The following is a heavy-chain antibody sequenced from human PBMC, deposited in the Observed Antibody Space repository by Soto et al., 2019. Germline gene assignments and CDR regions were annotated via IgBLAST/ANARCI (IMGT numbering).Heavy chain of an antibody. D-gene: IGHD2-15*01. J-gene: IGHJ3*02. CDR3: ARSFDCSGGSCYAFDI. V-gene: IGHV3-21*01. Sequence: GGSLRLSCAASGFTFSSYSMNWVRQAPGKGLEWVSSISSSSYIYYADSVKGRFTISRDNAKNSLYLQMNSLRAEDTAVYYCARSFDCSGGSCYAFDIWGQGTMVTVSS. CDR2: ISSSSYI. CDR1: GFTFSSYS.